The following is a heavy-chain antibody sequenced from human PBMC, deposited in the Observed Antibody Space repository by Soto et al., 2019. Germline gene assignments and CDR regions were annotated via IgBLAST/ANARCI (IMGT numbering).Heavy chain of an antibody. CDR2: IYPGDSDT. V-gene: IGHV5-51*01. CDR1: GYSFTGYW. Sequence: GEYLKISCMGSGYSFTGYWIGRVRQMPGKGLEWMGIIYPGDSDTRYSPSFQGQVTISADKSISTADLQWSSLKASHTAMYYCAGQATMIVREGWFDHWGQVTVGPVAS. D-gene: IGHD3-22*01. J-gene: IGHJ5*02. CDR3: AGQATMIVREGWFDH.